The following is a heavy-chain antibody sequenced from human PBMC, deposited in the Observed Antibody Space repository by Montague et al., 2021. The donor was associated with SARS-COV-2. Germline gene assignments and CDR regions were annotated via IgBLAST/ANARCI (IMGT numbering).Heavy chain of an antibody. CDR3: ARETTVQYYYAMDV. Sequence: SLRLSCAASGFSFSNCAMYWVRQATGKGLEWVSGIDTAGHTYYPGSVKGRFTISRENANNSLYLQMNSLRDGDTAVYYCARETTVQYYYAMDVWGQGTTVTVSS. V-gene: IGHV3-13*04. D-gene: IGHD3-16*01. J-gene: IGHJ6*02. CDR1: GFSFSNCA. CDR2: IDTAGHT.